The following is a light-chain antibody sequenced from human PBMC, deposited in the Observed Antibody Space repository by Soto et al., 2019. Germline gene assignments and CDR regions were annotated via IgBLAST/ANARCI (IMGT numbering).Light chain of an antibody. V-gene: IGLV1-40*01. J-gene: IGLJ3*02. CDR3: QSYDSSLSVV. Sequence: QSVLTQPPLVSGAPGQRVTISCTGSSSNIGAGYDVHWYQQLPVTAPKLLIYGNSNRPSGVPDRFSGSKSGTSASLAITGLQAEDEADYYCQSYDSSLSVVFGGGTKLTVL. CDR2: GNS. CDR1: SSNIGAGYD.